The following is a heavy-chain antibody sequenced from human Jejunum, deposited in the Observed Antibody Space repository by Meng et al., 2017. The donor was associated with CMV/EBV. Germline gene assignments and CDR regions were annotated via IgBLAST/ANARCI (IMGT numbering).Heavy chain of an antibody. CDR3: ARDSYHYGSSTYNWFDP. D-gene: IGHD3-10*01. J-gene: IGHJ5*02. V-gene: IGHV4-59*01. CDR2: INHSGTT. Sequence: SIRTYWWSWIRQSPDKGLEWIGYINHSGTTNHNPSLRSRVIMSVDTSNNQFSLKLTSVTAADTAVYYCARDSYHYGSSTYNWFDPWGEGSLVTVSS. CDR1: SIRTYW.